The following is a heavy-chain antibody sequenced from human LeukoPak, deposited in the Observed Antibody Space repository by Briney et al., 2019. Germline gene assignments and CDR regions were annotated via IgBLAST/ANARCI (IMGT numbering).Heavy chain of an antibody. Sequence: PGGSLRLSCAASGFKFSSYEMNWVRQAPGQGPEWIAYISSSGSTVHYADSVKGRFTISGDNAKNSLYLQMNSLRVEDTAIYYCSTDATAQHPTGWVFFDSWGQGVLLTVSS. CDR3: STDATAQHPTGWVFFDS. CDR1: GFKFSSYE. CDR2: ISSSGSTV. D-gene: IGHD6-19*01. V-gene: IGHV3-48*03. J-gene: IGHJ4*02.